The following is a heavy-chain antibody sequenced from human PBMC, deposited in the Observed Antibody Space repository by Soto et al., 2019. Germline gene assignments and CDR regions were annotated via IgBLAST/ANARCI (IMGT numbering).Heavy chain of an antibody. CDR1: GFTFSSYS. Sequence: EVQLVESGGGLVQPGGSLRLSCAASGFTFSSYSMNWVRQAPGKGLEWVSYISSSSSTIYYADSVKGRFTISRDNAKNSLYLQMNSLRDEDTAVYYCARSPRTKSGYCTNGVCLNWFDPWGQGTLVTVSS. V-gene: IGHV3-48*02. CDR3: ARSPRTKSGYCTNGVCLNWFDP. D-gene: IGHD2-8*01. J-gene: IGHJ5*02. CDR2: ISSSSSTI.